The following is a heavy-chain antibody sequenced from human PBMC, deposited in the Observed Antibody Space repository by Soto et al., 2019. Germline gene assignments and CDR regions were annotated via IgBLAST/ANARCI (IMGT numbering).Heavy chain of an antibody. V-gene: IGHV3-21*06. CDR2: ISSGGEYI. J-gene: IGHJ6*02. CDR3: ATDGAAGAVMGV. Sequence: EVQLVESGGGLVKPGGSLRLSCTASGLIFSNYGMNWVRQAAGKRPEWVSSISSGGEYIDYADSVKGRLTISRDNANNSLSLQLTSLGVEDTAIYYCATDGAAGAVMGVWGQGNTVSVSS. D-gene: IGHD6-13*01. CDR1: GLIFSNYG.